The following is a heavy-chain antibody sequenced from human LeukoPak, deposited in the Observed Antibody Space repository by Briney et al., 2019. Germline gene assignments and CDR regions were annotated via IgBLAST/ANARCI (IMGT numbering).Heavy chain of an antibody. CDR3: ARSGMGDY. Sequence: SETLFLTCAVHGGSFSGYYCIWIRQPAGKGLEWIGRINTSGSTNYNPSLKSRVTISLDTSKNQFSLNLSSVTAADTAVYYWARSGMGDYWGQGTLVTVSS. CDR1: GGSFSGYY. D-gene: IGHD5-12*01. J-gene: IGHJ4*02. CDR2: INTSGST. V-gene: IGHV4-59*10.